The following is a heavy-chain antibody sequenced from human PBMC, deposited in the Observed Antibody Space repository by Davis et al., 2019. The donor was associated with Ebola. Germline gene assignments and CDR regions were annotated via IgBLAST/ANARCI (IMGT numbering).Heavy chain of an antibody. CDR1: EFTFSSYT. J-gene: IGHJ4*02. D-gene: IGHD3-10*01. CDR2: ISTASSYI. Sequence: GESLKISCAASEFTFSSYTMNWVRQAPGKGLEWVSSISTASSYIYYAHSVKGRFTISRDNAKNSLYLQMNSLGAEDTAIYYCARAPTTIRGVIPYFFDYWGQGTLVTVSS. CDR3: ARAPTTIRGVIPYFFDY. V-gene: IGHV3-21*01.